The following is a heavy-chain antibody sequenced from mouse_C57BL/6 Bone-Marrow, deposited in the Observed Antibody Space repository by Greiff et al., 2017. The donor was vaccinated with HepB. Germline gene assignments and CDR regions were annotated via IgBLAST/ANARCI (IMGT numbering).Heavy chain of an antibody. J-gene: IGHJ3*01. CDR2: IRLKSDNYAT. Sequence: EVKLEESGGGSVQPGGSMKLSCVASGFTFSNYWMNWVRQSPEKGLEWVAQIRLKSDNYATHYAESVKGRFTISRDDSKSSVYLQMNNLRAEDTGIYYCTGGGGFAYWGQGTLVTVSA. D-gene: IGHD1-1*02. CDR1: GFTFSNYW. CDR3: TGGGGFAY. V-gene: IGHV6-3*01.